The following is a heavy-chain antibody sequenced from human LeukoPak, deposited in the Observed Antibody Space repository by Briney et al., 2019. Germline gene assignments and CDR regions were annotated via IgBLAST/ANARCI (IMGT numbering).Heavy chain of an antibody. CDR3: ASAVGAFDN. CDR1: GLTFSAYG. J-gene: IGHJ3*02. Sequence: PGGSLRLSCAVSGLTFSAYGMHWVRQAPGKGLEWVAVIWSDGTNKYYAESVRGRFTISRDNSKNTLYLQMNTLIIEDTAVYYCASAVGAFDNWGQGTMITVSS. V-gene: IGHV3-33*01. CDR2: IWSDGTNK.